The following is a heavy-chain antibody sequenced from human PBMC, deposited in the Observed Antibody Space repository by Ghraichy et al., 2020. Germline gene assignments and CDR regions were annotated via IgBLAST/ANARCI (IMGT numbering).Heavy chain of an antibody. V-gene: IGHV4-59*01. J-gene: IGHJ4*02. CDR2: IYYSGST. CDR1: GGSISSYY. D-gene: IGHD6-19*01. CDR3: AREGGYSSGWYAFDY. Sequence: LNISCTVSGGSISSYYWSWIRQPPGKGLEWIGYIYYSGSTNYNPSLKSRVTISVDTSKNQFSLKLSSVTAADTAVYYCAREGGYSSGWYAFDYWGQGTLVTVSS.